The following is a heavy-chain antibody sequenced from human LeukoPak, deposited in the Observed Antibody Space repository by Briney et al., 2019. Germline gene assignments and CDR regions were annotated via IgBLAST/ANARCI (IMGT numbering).Heavy chain of an antibody. J-gene: IGHJ4*02. CDR2: ISSSGSTI. D-gene: IGHD6-19*01. Sequence: GGSLRLSCAASGFTFSSYEMNWVRQAPGKGLEWVSYISSSGSTIYYAASVKGRFTVSRDNAKNSLYLQMNSLRAEDTAVYYCASPSKSSGWYVDYWGQGTLVTVSS. CDR1: GFTFSSYE. CDR3: ASPSKSSGWYVDY. V-gene: IGHV3-48*03.